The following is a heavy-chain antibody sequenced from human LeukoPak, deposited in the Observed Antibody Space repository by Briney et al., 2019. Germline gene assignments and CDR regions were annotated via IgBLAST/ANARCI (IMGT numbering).Heavy chain of an antibody. CDR2: ISAYNGDT. Sequence: ASVKVSCKASGYTFTSYGISWVRQAPGQGLEWVGWISAYNGDTNYAQKLQGRVTMTTDTSTSTAYMELRSLRSDDTAVYYCARVRYGERWLNYWGQGTLVTVSS. CDR1: GYTFTSYG. CDR3: ARVRYGERWLNY. J-gene: IGHJ4*02. V-gene: IGHV1-18*01. D-gene: IGHD5-18*01.